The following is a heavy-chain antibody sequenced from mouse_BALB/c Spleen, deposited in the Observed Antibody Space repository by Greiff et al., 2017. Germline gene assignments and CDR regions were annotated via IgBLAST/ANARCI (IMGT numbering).Heavy chain of an antibody. CDR1: GFSLTSYG. V-gene: IGHV2-6-2*01. D-gene: IGHD3-2*01. CDR2: IWSDGST. Sequence: VQLVESGPDLVAPSQSLSITCTVSGFSLTSYGVHWVRQPPGKGLEWLVVIWSDGSTTYNSALKSRLSISKDNSKSQVFLKMNSLQTDDTAMYYCARHIDSSGYAMDYWGQGTSVTVSS. J-gene: IGHJ4*01. CDR3: ARHIDSSGYAMDY.